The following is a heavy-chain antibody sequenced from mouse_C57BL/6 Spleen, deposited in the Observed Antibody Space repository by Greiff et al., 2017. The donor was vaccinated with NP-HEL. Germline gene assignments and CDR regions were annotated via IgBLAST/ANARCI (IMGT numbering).Heavy chain of an antibody. V-gene: IGHV5-12*01. CDR2: ISNGGGST. CDR1: GFTFSDYY. Sequence: EVQLVESGGGLVQPGGSLKLSCAASGFTFSDYYMYWVRQTPEKRLEWVAYISNGGGSTYYLDTVKGRFTISRDNAKNTLYLQMSRLKSEDTAMYYCARHDPYYAMDYWGQGTSVTVSS. CDR3: ARHDPYYAMDY. J-gene: IGHJ4*01.